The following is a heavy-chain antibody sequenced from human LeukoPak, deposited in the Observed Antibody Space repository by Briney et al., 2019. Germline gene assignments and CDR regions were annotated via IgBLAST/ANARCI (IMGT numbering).Heavy chain of an antibody. V-gene: IGHV3-30*04. CDR2: ISYEGKNK. J-gene: IGHJ4*02. D-gene: IGHD3-22*01. CDR3: ASEDSWYFDN. Sequence: PGGSLRLSCAASGFTFSSYAMHWVRQAPGKGLEWVAVISYEGKNKYYTDSVKGRFTVSRGNSKNTLYLQMNSLRPEDTAVYYCASEDSWYFDNWGQGTLVTVSS. CDR1: GFTFSSYA.